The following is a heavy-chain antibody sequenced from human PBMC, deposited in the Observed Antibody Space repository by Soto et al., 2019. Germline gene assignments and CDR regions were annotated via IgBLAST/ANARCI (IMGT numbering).Heavy chain of an antibody. CDR2: INGDGSNT. J-gene: IGHJ5*02. D-gene: IGHD4-17*01. Sequence: EVQLVESGGGLVQRGGSLRLSCAASEFSFSDYWMHWVRQAPGKGPVWLSRINGDGSNTNHAHFVKGRFTISRDNAKNTLYLQINSVRAEDTAVYYCVRSMTTLTIDWLDPWGRGTQVTVSS. V-gene: IGHV3-74*01. CDR3: VRSMTTLTIDWLDP. CDR1: EFSFSDYW.